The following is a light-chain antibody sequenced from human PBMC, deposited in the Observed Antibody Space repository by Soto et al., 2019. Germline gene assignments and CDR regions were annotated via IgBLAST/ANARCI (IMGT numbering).Light chain of an antibody. CDR3: QQYGSSPLT. Sequence: EIVLTQSPGTLSLSPGERATLSCRASQSVRSSYLAWYQQKPGQAPRLLIYGASTRATGIPDRFSGSGSGTEFTFTISRLESEDFAVYFCQQYGSSPLTFGGGTKVEIK. CDR1: QSVRSSY. CDR2: GAS. V-gene: IGKV3-20*01. J-gene: IGKJ4*01.